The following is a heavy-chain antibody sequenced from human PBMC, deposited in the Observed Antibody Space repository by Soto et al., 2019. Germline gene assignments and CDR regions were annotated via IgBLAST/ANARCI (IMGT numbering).Heavy chain of an antibody. J-gene: IGHJ5*02. CDR1: GFIFRDYD. CDR3: ARKGPRAARPNH. D-gene: IGHD6-6*01. V-gene: IGHV3-11*01. Sequence: QVHLVESGGGLVRPGGSLRLSCAASGFIFRDYDMSWIRQAPGKGLEWVSCISSSGTAPYYADSVKGRFTISRDNAKNSLFVEMNSLRVEDTAVYYCARKGPRAARPNHWGQGTLVTVSS. CDR2: ISSSGTAP.